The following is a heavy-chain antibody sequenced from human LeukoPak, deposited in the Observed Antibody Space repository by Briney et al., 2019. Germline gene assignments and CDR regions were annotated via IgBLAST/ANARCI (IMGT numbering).Heavy chain of an antibody. CDR1: GGSISSSNW. CDR2: IFHSGST. CDR3: ATWSDTSGYYYFEY. D-gene: IGHD3-22*01. V-gene: IGHV4-4*02. J-gene: IGHJ4*02. Sequence: PSETLSLTCAVSGGSISSSNWWSWVRQPPGKGLEWLGEIFHSGSTNYNPSLKSRVTISVDKSKSQFSLKLSSMTAADTAVYYCATWSDTSGYYYFEYWGQGTLVTVSS.